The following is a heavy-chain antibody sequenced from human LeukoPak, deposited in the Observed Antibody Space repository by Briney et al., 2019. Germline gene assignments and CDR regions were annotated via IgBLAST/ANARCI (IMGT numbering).Heavy chain of an antibody. CDR2: MSYDGGDK. CDR1: GFTFSYYD. V-gene: IGHV3-30*03. D-gene: IGHD2-2*01. J-gene: IGHJ4*02. Sequence: GGSLRLFCAASGFTFSYYDLSWVRQAPGKGPEWLAFMSYDGGDKYYAESVKGRFTISRDNSKNTLYLQMNSLRADDTAVYYCARDRPNSYQPGGYWGQGTLVTVSS. CDR3: ARDRPNSYQPGGY.